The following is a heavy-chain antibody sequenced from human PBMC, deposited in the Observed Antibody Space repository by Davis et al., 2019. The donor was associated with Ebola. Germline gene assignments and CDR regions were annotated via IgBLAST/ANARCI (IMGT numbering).Heavy chain of an antibody. Sequence: GGSLRLSCAASGFTFSSYGMHWVRQAPGKGLEWVAVISYDGSNKYYADAVKGRFTISRDNAKNTLYLQMNSLRAEDTAVYYCARVVVPAAVWFDPWGQGTLVTVSS. CDR2: ISYDGSNK. CDR1: GFTFSSYG. J-gene: IGHJ5*02. CDR3: ARVVVPAAVWFDP. D-gene: IGHD2-2*01. V-gene: IGHV3-30*03.